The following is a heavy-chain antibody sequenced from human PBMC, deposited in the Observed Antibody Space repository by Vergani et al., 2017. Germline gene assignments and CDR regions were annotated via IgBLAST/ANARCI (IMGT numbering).Heavy chain of an antibody. CDR2: ISYHGSNK. J-gene: IGHJ4*02. V-gene: IGHV3-30-3*02. CDR3: AKSSPWIAAAPDS. D-gene: IGHD6-6*01. Sequence: QVKLVESGGGVVQPGRSLRLSCVASGFTFRSYALHWVRQAPGKGLEWVATISYHGSNKYYADSVKGRFAIARDSSNNTVSLHMNSLRPEDTAVYYCAKSSPWIAAAPDSWGQGALVIVSS. CDR1: GFTFRSYA.